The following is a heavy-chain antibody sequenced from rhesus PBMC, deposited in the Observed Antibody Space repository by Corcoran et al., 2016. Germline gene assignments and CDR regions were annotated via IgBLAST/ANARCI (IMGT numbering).Heavy chain of an antibody. Sequence: EVQLVESGGGLAKPGGSLRLSCAASGFTFSSYWMNWVRQAPGKGLEWVSAFNSGEGHTDTADSVKGRFTISRYNSKNTLSLQMNSLRAEDTAVYYCAKEYCSSTYCSQVGDYWGQGVLVTVSS. J-gene: IGHJ4*01. CDR1: GFTFSSYW. CDR3: AKEYCSSTYCSQVGDY. V-gene: IGHV3S25*01. D-gene: IGHD2-15*01. CDR2: FNSGEGHT.